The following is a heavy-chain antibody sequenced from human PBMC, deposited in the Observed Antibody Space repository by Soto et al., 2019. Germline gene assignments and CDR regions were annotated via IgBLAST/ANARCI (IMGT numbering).Heavy chain of an antibody. Sequence: GSLRLSCVASGFTFSTHAMSWVRQVPGKGLEWVSTFSGSGGNIYYGESVKGRFTISRDNSKNTLYLQMNSLRAEDTAVYYCTRGIAASGNFYHYGMDVWGQGTTVTVSS. CDR2: FSGSGGNI. J-gene: IGHJ6*02. CDR3: TRGIAASGNFYHYGMDV. CDR1: GFTFSTHA. D-gene: IGHD6-13*01. V-gene: IGHV3-23*01.